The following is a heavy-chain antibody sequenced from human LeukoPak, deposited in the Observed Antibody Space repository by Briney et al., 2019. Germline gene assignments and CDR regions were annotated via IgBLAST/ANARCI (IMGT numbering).Heavy chain of an antibody. CDR3: ARTCSSSSCYMVH. V-gene: IGHV1-18*01. J-gene: IGHJ4*02. CDR2: ISVYNGNT. D-gene: IGHD2-2*02. Sequence: ASVTVSFTASGYTFSNFGITWVRQAPGQGLEWMGWISVYNGNTNYAQSLQGRVTLTTDTSTSTAYMELRSLRSDDTALYYCARTCSSSSCYMVHWGQGTLVTVSS. CDR1: GYTFSNFG.